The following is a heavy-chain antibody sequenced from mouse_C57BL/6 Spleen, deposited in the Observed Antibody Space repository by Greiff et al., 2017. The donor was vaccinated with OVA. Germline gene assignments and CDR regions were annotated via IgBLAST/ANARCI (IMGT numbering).Heavy chain of an antibody. V-gene: IGHV5-6*01. Sequence: EVMLVESGGDLVKPGGSLKLSCAASGFTFSSYGMSWVRQTPDKRLEWVATISSGGSYTYYPDSVKGRFTISRDNAKNTLYLQMSSLKSEDTAMYYCARHSGISPHYFDYWGQGTTLTVSS. J-gene: IGHJ2*01. D-gene: IGHD1-1*01. CDR2: ISSGGSYT. CDR3: ARHSGISPHYFDY. CDR1: GFTFSSYG.